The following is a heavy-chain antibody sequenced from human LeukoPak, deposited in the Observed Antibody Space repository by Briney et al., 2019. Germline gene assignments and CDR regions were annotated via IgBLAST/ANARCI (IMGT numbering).Heavy chain of an antibody. J-gene: IGHJ4*02. CDR1: GFTFSSYE. CDR3: ARDGVAGPFDY. CDR2: ISSSGSTI. Sequence: GGSLRLSCAASGFTFSSYEMNWVRQAPGKGLEWVSYISSSGSTIYYADSVKGRFTISRDNAKNSLYLQMNSLRAEDTAVYYRARDGVAGPFDYWGQGTLVTVSS. D-gene: IGHD6-19*01. V-gene: IGHV3-48*03.